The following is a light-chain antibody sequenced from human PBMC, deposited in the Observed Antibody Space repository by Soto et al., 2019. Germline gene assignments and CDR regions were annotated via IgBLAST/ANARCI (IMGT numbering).Light chain of an antibody. CDR2: AAS. CDR3: SRSTRVSWT. J-gene: IGKJ1*01. V-gene: IGKV1-27*01. CDR1: QGISNY. Sequence: DIQMTQSPSSMSASVGDSVTITCRASQGISNYLTWYQQKPGKVPKLLIYAASTLQSGVPSRFRGSWSGTDFTLTISSLQPEDVATYYCSRSTRVSWTFGQWNTVALK.